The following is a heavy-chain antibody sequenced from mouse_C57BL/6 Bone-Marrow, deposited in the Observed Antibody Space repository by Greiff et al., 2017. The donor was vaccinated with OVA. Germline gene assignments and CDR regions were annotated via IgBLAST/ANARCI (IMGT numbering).Heavy chain of an antibody. CDR2: ISYDGSN. D-gene: IGHD4-1*01. V-gene: IGHV3-6*01. J-gene: IGHJ3*01. CDR3: AREEDHDWDGWFAY. Sequence: EVHLVESGPGLVKPSQSLSLTCSVTGYSITSGYYWNWIRQFPGNKLEWMGYISYDGSNNYNPPLKNRISITRDTSKNQFFLKLNSVTTEDTATDYCAREEDHDWDGWFAYWGQGTLVTVSA. CDR1: GYSITSGYY.